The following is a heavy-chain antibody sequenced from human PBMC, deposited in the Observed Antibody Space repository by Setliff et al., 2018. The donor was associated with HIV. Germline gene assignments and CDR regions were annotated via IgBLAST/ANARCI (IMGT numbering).Heavy chain of an antibody. Sequence: ASVMVSCKASGYTFRSCGINWVRQAPGQGLEWMGWINTNTGKPTYAQGFTGRYVFSLDTSVSAAYLQINSLKAEDSAVYYCASFSGYIDWSTHNWFDPWGQGTLVTVSS. CDR2: INTNTGKP. V-gene: IGHV7-4-1*02. J-gene: IGHJ5*02. CDR3: ASFSGYIDWSTHNWFDP. D-gene: IGHD3-9*01. CDR1: GYTFRSCG.